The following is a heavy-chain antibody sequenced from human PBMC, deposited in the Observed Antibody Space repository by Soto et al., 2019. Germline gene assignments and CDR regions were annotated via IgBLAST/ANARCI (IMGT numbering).Heavy chain of an antibody. CDR1: GFTFSSYG. D-gene: IGHD5-18*01. J-gene: IGHJ4*02. CDR3: AKHRGFPRSYGYDY. Sequence: GGSLRLSCAASGFTFSSYGMHWVRQAPGKGLEWVAVISYDGSNKYYADSVKGRFTISRDNSKNTLYLQMNTLRAEDTAVYYCAKHRGFPRSYGYDYWGQGTLVTVSS. CDR2: ISYDGSNK. V-gene: IGHV3-30*18.